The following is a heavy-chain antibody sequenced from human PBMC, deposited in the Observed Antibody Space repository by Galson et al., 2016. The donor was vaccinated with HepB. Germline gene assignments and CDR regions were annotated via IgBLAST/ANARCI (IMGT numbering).Heavy chain of an antibody. J-gene: IGHJ4*02. CDR3: AKDGRIRGESFDY. V-gene: IGHV3-23*01. CDR1: GFTFSSYA. CDR2: ISGSGGST. Sequence: SLRLSCAASGFTFSSYAMSWVRQAPGRGLEWVSGISGSGGSTYYADSVKGLFTIARDNSKNTLFLQMNSLRAEDTAVYYCAKDGRIRGESFDYWGQGTLVTVSS. D-gene: IGHD1-26*01.